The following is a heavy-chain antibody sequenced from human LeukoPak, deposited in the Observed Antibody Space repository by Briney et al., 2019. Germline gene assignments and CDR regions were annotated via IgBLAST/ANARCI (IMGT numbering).Heavy chain of an antibody. Sequence: SETLSLTCAVYGGSFSGYYWSWIRQPPGKGLEWIGEINHSGSTNYNPSLKSRVTISVDTSKNQFSLKLSSVTAADTAVYYCARRDQKGFDYWGQGTLVTVSS. CDR3: ARRDQKGFDY. D-gene: IGHD2-2*01. V-gene: IGHV4-34*01. CDR1: GGSFSGYY. J-gene: IGHJ4*02. CDR2: INHSGST.